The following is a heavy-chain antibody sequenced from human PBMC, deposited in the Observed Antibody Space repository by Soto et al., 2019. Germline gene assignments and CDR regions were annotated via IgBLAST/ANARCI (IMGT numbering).Heavy chain of an antibody. D-gene: IGHD3-10*01. Sequence: LSETLSLTCTVSGGSISSYYWSWIRQPPGKGLEWIGYIYYSGSTNYNPSLKSRVTISVDTSKNQFSPKLSSVTAADTAVYYCARQVAYYGSGSYDYWFDPWGQGTLVTVSS. CDR2: IYYSGST. J-gene: IGHJ5*02. CDR1: GGSISSYY. V-gene: IGHV4-59*08. CDR3: ARQVAYYGSGSYDYWFDP.